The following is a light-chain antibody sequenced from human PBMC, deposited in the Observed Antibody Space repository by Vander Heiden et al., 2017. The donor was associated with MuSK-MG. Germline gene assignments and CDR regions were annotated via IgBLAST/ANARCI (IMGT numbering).Light chain of an antibody. Sequence: DIQITQSPSSLSASVGDRVTITRRASQSISSYLNWYQQKPGKAPMLLIYAASSLQSGVPSRFSGSGSGTDFTLTISRLQPEDFATCYCRQSYSTPLTFGGGTKVEIK. CDR2: AAS. CDR3: RQSYSTPLT. J-gene: IGKJ4*01. CDR1: QSISSY. V-gene: IGKV1-39*01.